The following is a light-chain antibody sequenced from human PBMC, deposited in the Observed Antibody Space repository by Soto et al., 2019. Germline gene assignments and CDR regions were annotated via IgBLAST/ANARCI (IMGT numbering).Light chain of an antibody. CDR2: RTS. CDR1: QSLSSIY. J-gene: IGKJ1*01. Sequence: IGLTQSPGTLSLSPWQVATLSCRANQSLSSIYLAWYQQKPGQAPRLLIYRTSSRATGIPDRFSGSESETDFTLTISRLEPDDSAVYYCQQYGSSPRTFGPGTKVDIK. CDR3: QQYGSSPRT. V-gene: IGKV3-20*01.